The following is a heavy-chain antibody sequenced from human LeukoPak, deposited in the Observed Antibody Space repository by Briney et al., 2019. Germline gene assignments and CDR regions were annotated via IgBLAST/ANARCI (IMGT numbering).Heavy chain of an antibody. D-gene: IGHD2-21*01. V-gene: IGHV4-30-2*01. CDR3: ARWDGYCCDAFDI. CDR2: IYHSGST. CDR1: GGSISSGGYY. Sequence: PSQNLSLTCTVSGGSISSGGYYWSWIRQPPGKGLEWIGYIYHSGSTNYNPSLKSRVTISVDKSKNQFSLKLSSVTAADTAVYYCARWDGYCCDAFDIWGQGTMVTVSS. J-gene: IGHJ3*02.